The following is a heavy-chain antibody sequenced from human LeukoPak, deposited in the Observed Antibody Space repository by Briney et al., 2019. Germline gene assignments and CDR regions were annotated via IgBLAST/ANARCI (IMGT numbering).Heavy chain of an antibody. Sequence: SLRLSCTTSGFTFGDYAMSWVRQAPGKGLEWVGFIRSKAYGGTTEYAASVQGRFTISRDDSRRIVYLQMNSLKTEDTAVYYCTREGRGSDAFDYWGQGTLVTVSS. CDR3: TREGRGSDAFDY. J-gene: IGHJ4*02. D-gene: IGHD3-16*01. CDR1: GFTFGDYA. CDR2: IRSKAYGGTT. V-gene: IGHV3-49*04.